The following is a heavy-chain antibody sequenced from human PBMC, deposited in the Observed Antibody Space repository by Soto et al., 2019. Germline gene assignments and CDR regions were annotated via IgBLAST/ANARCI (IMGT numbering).Heavy chain of an antibody. CDR1: GFTFSNYA. D-gene: IGHD6-6*01. Sequence: HPGGSLRLSCAAPGFTFSNYAMSWVRQAPGKGLEWVSGISGSGDRTYYADSVKGRFTLSRDISENTLYLQMNSLRAEDTAVYFCAKRRHYSSSSADFWGQGTPVTVSS. CDR2: ISGSGDRT. CDR3: AKRRHYSSSSADF. V-gene: IGHV3-23*01. J-gene: IGHJ4*02.